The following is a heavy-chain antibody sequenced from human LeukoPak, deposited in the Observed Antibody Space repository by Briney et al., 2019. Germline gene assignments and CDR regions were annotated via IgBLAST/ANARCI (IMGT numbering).Heavy chain of an antibody. J-gene: IGHJ4*02. D-gene: IGHD6-13*01. CDR2: ISGSGGSS. CDR3: AKEGGIAAVQYQFDY. Sequence: GGSLRLSCAASGFTFNSYAMSWVRQAPGKGLEWVSTISGSGGSSCYADSVKGRFTISRDNSKNTLYLQMNSLRAEDTAVYYCAKEGGIAAVQYQFDYWGQGTLVTVSS. V-gene: IGHV3-23*01. CDR1: GFTFNSYA.